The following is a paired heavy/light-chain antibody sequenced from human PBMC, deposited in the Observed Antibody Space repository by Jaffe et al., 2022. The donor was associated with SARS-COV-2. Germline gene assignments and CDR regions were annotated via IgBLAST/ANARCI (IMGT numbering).Light chain of an antibody. V-gene: IGKV1-39*01. CDR1: QTIYNY. Sequence: DIQMTQSPSSLSASVGDRVTITCRASQTIYNYLNWYQQKPGKAPNLLIYAASSLQSGVPSRFSGSASGTDFTLTISSLQPEDFATYYCQQSYTTPLTFGGGTKVEI. CDR3: QQSYTTPLT. CDR2: AAS. J-gene: IGKJ4*01.
Heavy chain of an antibody. Sequence: LQLQESGPGLVKPSETLSLTCSVSGGAVSNSSYYWGWIRQPPGKGLEWIGHFYYSGTTYYNSSLRGRISISVDTSKNQFSLRLTSVTAADTAVYYCASAPYDFWSGSRPYDNWGQGTLVTVSS. D-gene: IGHD3-3*01. V-gene: IGHV4-39*01. CDR3: ASAPYDFWSGSRPYDN. CDR1: GGAVSNSSYY. CDR2: FYYSGTT. J-gene: IGHJ4*02.